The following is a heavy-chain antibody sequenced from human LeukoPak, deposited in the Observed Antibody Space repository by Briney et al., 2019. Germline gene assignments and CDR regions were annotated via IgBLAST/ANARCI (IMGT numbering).Heavy chain of an antibody. D-gene: IGHD3-3*01. J-gene: IGHJ4*02. CDR1: GFTFDDYG. V-gene: IGHV3-20*04. Sequence: PGGSLRLSCAASGFTFDDYGMSWVRQAPGKGLEWVSGINWNVGSTGYADSVKGRFTISRDNAKNSLSLQMTIVRPEDTALYYCAGEGGADLGAHGGLFDYWGQGTLVTVSS. CDR2: INWNVGST. CDR3: AGEGGADLGAHGGLFDY.